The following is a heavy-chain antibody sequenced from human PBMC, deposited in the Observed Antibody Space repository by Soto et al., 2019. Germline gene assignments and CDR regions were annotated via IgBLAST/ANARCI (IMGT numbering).Heavy chain of an antibody. CDR2: ISPYNGKT. Sequence: QVQLVQSGAEVKKTGASVEVSCKASGYTFISYGISWVRQAPGQGLEWVGWISPYNGKTNYAQKFQGRVTLTTETSASTAYVDLRSLRSDDTAVYYCARGGFSTSWLGLLGTGAHGVEIDYWGQGTLVTVSS. V-gene: IGHV1-18*01. CDR1: GYTFISYG. CDR3: ARGGFSTSWLGLLGTGAHGVEIDY. J-gene: IGHJ4*02. D-gene: IGHD6-13*01.